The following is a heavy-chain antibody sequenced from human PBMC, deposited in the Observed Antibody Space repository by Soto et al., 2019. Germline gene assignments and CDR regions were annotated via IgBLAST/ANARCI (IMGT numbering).Heavy chain of an antibody. D-gene: IGHD6-6*01. CDR2: IKSKTDGGTT. Sequence: AASGFTFSHAWMSWVRQAPGKGLEWVGRIKSKTDGGTTDYAAPVKGRFTISRDDSKNTLYLQMNSLKTEDTAVYYCTTDPEAARPFDYWGQGTLVTVSS. J-gene: IGHJ4*02. CDR1: GFTFSHAW. V-gene: IGHV3-15*01. CDR3: TTDPEAARPFDY.